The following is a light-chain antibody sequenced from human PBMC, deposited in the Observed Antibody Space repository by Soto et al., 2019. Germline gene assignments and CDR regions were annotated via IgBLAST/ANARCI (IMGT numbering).Light chain of an antibody. J-gene: IGKJ1*01. CDR2: DAS. V-gene: IGKV3-15*01. Sequence: EIVMTQSPATLSVSPGERATLSCRASQNIDNKLVWYQQKPGQVPRLLIYDASTRATGIPARFSGSGSGTEFTLTISSLQSEDFAFYYCQQYGSSRTFGQGTKVDIK. CDR1: QNIDNK. CDR3: QQYGSSRT.